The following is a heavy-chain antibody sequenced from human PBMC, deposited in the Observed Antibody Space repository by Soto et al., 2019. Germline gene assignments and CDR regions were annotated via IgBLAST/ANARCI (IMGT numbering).Heavy chain of an antibody. CDR3: AREGDYPYYYYGMDV. CDR2: INSYNGNT. Sequence: QVQLVQSGAEVKKPGASVKVSCKASGYTFTRYGITWVRQARGQGLEWMGWINSYNGNTKYAQKLQGRVTMTTDTSTSTAYMELRSLTSDDTAVYYCAREGDYPYYYYGMDVWGQGTTVTVSS. V-gene: IGHV1-18*01. CDR1: GYTFTRYG. J-gene: IGHJ6*02. D-gene: IGHD4-17*01.